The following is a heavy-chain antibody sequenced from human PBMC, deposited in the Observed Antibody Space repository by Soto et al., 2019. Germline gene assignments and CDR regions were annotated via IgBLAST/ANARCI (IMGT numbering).Heavy chain of an antibody. V-gene: IGHV1-2*02. CDR3: ARPRDIVVGYGMDV. D-gene: IGHD2-15*01. CDR1: GYTFTGYY. CDR2: INPNSGGT. J-gene: IGHJ6*02. Sequence: ASVKVSCKASGYTFTGYYMHWVRQAPGQGLEWMGWINPNSGGTNYAQKFQGRVTMTRDTSISTAYMELSRLRSDDTAVYYCARPRDIVVGYGMDVSGQGTTVTV.